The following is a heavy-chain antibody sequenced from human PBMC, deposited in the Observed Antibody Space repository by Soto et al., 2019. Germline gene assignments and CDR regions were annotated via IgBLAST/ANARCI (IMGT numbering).Heavy chain of an antibody. CDR3: ARVNGIAAAGLQFDY. Sequence: QVQLQESGPGLVKPSQTLSLTCTVSGGSISSGGYYWSWIRQHPGQGLEWIGYIYYSGSTYYNPSLKRRVTISVDTSKNQFSLKLSSVTAADTAVYYCARVNGIAAAGLQFDYWGQGNLVTVSS. J-gene: IGHJ4*02. CDR2: IYYSGST. CDR1: GGSISSGGYY. D-gene: IGHD6-13*01. V-gene: IGHV4-31*03.